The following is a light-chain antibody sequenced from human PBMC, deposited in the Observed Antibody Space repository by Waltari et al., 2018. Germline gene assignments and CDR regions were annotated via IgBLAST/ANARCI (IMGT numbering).Light chain of an antibody. CDR2: EAT. Sequence: QSVLSQPASVSGSPGQSLTITCTGASTDLARYNLVAWYQHHPNRAPKLIIYEATKRPSGISHRFSGAKSGATASLRISGLQADDEADYYCCSYTGSSTSYGCGGGTKVTVL. CDR1: STDLARYNL. CDR3: CSYTGSSTSYG. J-gene: IGLJ1*01. V-gene: IGLV2-23*01.